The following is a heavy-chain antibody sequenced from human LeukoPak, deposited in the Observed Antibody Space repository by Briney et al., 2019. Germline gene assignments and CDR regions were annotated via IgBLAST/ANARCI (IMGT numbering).Heavy chain of an antibody. J-gene: IGHJ4*02. V-gene: IGHV3-30*18. CDR2: ISYDGSNK. CDR1: GFTFSSYG. CDR3: AKGWEHQAPPDRPPLDY. D-gene: IGHD1-26*01. Sequence: GGSLRLSCAASGFTFSSYGMHCVRRAPGKGLEWVAVISYDGSNKYYADSVKGRFTISRDNSKNTLYLQMNSLRAEDTAVYYCAKGWEHQAPPDRPPLDYWGQGTLVTVSS.